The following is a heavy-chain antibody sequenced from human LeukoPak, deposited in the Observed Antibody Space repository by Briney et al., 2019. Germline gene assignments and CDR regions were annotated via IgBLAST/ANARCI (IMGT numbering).Heavy chain of an antibody. CDR3: ARAVDSSAFSSFQY. CDR1: GHSIIDSFY. Sequence: PSETLSLTCTVSGHSIIDSFYWGWIRQPPGKGLEWIGSIYDSGATYYNPSLKRRVTISVDTSKNQFSLKLNSVTATDTAVYYCARAVDSSAFSSFQYWGQGTLVTVSS. CDR2: IYDSGAT. V-gene: IGHV4-38-2*02. J-gene: IGHJ1*01. D-gene: IGHD3-22*01.